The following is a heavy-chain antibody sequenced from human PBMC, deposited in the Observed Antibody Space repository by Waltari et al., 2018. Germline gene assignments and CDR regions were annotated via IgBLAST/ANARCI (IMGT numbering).Heavy chain of an antibody. Sequence: EVQLVESGGGLVKPGGSLRLSCAASGFTFSSYSMSWVRQAPGKGLEWVSSISSSSRYIYYADSVKGRFTISRDNAKNSLYLQMNSLRAEDTAVYYCARPPLYYGMDVWGQGTTVTVSS. CDR1: GFTFSSYS. CDR2: ISSSSRYI. J-gene: IGHJ6*02. V-gene: IGHV3-21*01. CDR3: ARPPLYYGMDV.